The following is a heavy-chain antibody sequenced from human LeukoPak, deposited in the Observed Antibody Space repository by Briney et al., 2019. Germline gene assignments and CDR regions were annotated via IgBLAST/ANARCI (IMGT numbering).Heavy chain of an antibody. V-gene: IGHV3-66*01. Sequence: GGSLRLSCAASGFTVSSNYMSWVRQAPGKGLEWVSVIYSGGSTYYAGSVKGRFTISRDNSKNTLYLQMNSLRAEDTAVYYCAYSSSWRKFDYWGQGTLVTVSS. J-gene: IGHJ4*02. CDR3: AYSSSWRKFDY. CDR2: IYSGGST. CDR1: GFTVSSNY. D-gene: IGHD6-13*01.